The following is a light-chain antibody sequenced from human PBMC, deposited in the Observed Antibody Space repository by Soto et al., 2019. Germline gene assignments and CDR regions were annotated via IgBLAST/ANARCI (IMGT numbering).Light chain of an antibody. Sequence: EIVLTQSPGTLSLSPGERATLSCRASQSVNSSYLGWYQQKPGQAPRLLIYVASSRATGIPDRFSGSGSGTDFTLTISRLEPEDFAVYYCQQYGSSPVTFGHGTKVEVK. V-gene: IGKV3-20*01. CDR1: QSVNSSY. J-gene: IGKJ1*01. CDR3: QQYGSSPVT. CDR2: VAS.